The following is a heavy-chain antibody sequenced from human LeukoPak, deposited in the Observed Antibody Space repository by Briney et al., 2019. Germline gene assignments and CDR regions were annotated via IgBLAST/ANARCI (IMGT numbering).Heavy chain of an antibody. CDR3: ARASGGSYPYFDY. V-gene: IGHV4-59*01. D-gene: IGHD2-15*01. CDR1: GGSISSYY. CDR2: IYYSGST. J-gene: IGHJ4*02. Sequence: SETLSLTCTVSGGSISSYYWSWIRQPPGKGLEWIGYIYYSGSTNYNPSLKSRVTISVDTSKNQFSLKLSSVTAADTAVYYCARASGGSYPYFDYWGQETLVTVSS.